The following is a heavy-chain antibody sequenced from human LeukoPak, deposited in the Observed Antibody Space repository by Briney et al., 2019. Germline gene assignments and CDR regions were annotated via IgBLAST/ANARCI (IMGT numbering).Heavy chain of an antibody. V-gene: IGHV3-23*01. D-gene: IGHD2-2*01. CDR2: GSGGTT. CDR1: GFTFSSYA. CDR3: AKDRSSTLWYFDY. Sequence: PGGSLRLSCAASGFTFSSYAMSWVRQAPGKGLEWVSSGSGGTTYYADSVQGRFTISRDNSKNTLSLQMNSLRAEDTAIYYCAKDRSSTLWYFDYWGQGAQVTVSS. J-gene: IGHJ4*02.